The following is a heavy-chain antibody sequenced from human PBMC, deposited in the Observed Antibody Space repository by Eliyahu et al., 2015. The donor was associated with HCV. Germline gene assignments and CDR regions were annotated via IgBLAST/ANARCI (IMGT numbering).Heavy chain of an antibody. V-gene: IGHV3-23*01. CDR2: ISGSGGST. CDR3: ARGLYYGGNSGMDV. CDR1: GXXXXSYA. J-gene: IGHJ6*02. D-gene: IGHD4-23*01. Sequence: EVQLLESGGGLVQPGGSLRLSCXASGXXXXSYALGWVRQAPGKGLEWVSLISGSGGSTYYADSVKGRFTISRDNSKNTLYLQMNRLRAEDTALYYCARGLYYGGNSGMDVWGQGTTVTVSS.